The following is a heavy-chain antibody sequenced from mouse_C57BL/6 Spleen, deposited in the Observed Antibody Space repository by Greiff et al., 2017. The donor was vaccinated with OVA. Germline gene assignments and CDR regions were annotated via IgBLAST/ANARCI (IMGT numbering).Heavy chain of an antibody. CDR2: INPNNGGT. CDR1: GYTFTDYN. D-gene: IGHD1-1*02. J-gene: IGHJ2*01. CDR3: ARHNLWGYYFDY. Sequence: EVQLQQSGPELVKPGASVKIPCKASGYTFTDYNMDWVKQSHGKSLEWIGDINPNNGGTIYNQKFKGKATLTVDKSSSTAYMELRSLTSEDTAVYYCARHNLWGYYFDYWGQGTTLTVSS. V-gene: IGHV1-18*01.